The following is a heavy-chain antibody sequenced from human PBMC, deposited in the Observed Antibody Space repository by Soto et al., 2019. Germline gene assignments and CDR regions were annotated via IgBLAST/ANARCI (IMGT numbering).Heavy chain of an antibody. CDR1: GYTFTSYG. J-gene: IGHJ4*02. Sequence: ASVKVSCKASGYTFTSYGISWVRQAPGQGLEWMGWISAYNGNTNYAQKLQGRVTMTTDTSTSTAYMELRSLRSDDTAVYYCARDGRVLYDFWSGYYRGGDYWGQGTLVTVSS. CDR2: ISAYNGNT. V-gene: IGHV1-18*01. D-gene: IGHD3-3*01. CDR3: ARDGRVLYDFWSGYYRGGDY.